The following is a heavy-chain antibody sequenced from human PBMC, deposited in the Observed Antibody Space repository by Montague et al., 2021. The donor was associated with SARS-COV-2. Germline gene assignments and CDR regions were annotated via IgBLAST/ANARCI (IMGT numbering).Heavy chain of an antibody. V-gene: IGHV4-34*01. CDR1: GGSFSGYY. CDR3: ARWDPQTLTLIGLRGKSGIDY. J-gene: IGHJ4*02. D-gene: IGHD4-23*01. CDR2: INHSGTT. Sequence: SETLSLTCAVYGGSFSGYYWTWIRQSPGKGLEWIAEINHSGTTNYNFNPSLRSRVTISVDTSKSQFSLKLSSVTAADTGVYYCARWDPQTLTLIGLRGKSGIDYWGQGTLVTVSS.